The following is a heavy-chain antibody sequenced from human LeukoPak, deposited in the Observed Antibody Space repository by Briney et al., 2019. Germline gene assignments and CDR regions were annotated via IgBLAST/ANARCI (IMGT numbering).Heavy chain of an antibody. Sequence: PGGSLRLSCAASGFTFSSYSMNWVRQAPGKGLEWVSSISSSSSYIYYADSVKGRFTISRDNAKNSLYLQMNSLRAEDTAVYYCARGAPPDPYSSGYFPAFDYWGQGTLVTVSS. V-gene: IGHV3-21*01. CDR2: ISSSSSYI. J-gene: IGHJ4*02. CDR3: ARGAPPDPYSSGYFPAFDY. CDR1: GFTFSSYS. D-gene: IGHD3-22*01.